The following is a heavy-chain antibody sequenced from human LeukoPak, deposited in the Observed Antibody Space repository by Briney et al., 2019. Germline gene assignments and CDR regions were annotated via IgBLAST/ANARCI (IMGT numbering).Heavy chain of an antibody. J-gene: IGHJ4*02. CDR3: ARSYYYGSGSPFDY. Sequence: GGSLRLSCAASGFTFSNHYMDWVRQAPGKGLEWVGRTRNKANSYTTEYAASVKGRFTISRDDSKNSLYPQMNSLKTEDTAVYYCARSYYYGSGSPFDYWGQGTLVTVSS. V-gene: IGHV3-72*01. CDR1: GFTFSNHY. D-gene: IGHD3-10*01. CDR2: TRNKANSYTT.